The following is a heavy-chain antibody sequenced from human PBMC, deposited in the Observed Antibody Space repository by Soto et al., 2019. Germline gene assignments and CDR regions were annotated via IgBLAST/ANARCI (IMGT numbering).Heavy chain of an antibody. CDR1: GFTFSSYS. J-gene: IGHJ6*03. CDR3: ARDDRVVVQAAPAYYYYYYMDV. Sequence: EVQLVESGGVLVNPGGSLRLSCAASGFTFSSYSMNWVRQAPGKGLEWVSSISSSSSYIYYADSVKGRFTSSRYNAQNSLYLQMNSLRAEDTAVYYCARDDRVVVQAAPAYYYYYYMDVWGKGTTVTVSS. V-gene: IGHV3-21*01. CDR2: ISSSSSYI. D-gene: IGHD2-2*01.